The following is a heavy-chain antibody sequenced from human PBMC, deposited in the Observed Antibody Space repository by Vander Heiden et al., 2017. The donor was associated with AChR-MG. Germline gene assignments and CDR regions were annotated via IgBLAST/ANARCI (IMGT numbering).Heavy chain of an antibody. D-gene: IGHD2-15*01. CDR3: ARDQGDCSGGSCKGCDY. Sequence: QVQLVESGGGVVQPGRSLRLSCAASGFTFSSSAMHWVRQAPGKGLEWVAVISYDGSNKYYADSVKGRFTISRDNSKNTLYLQMNSLRAEDTAVYYCARDQGDCSGGSCKGCDYWGQGTLVTVSS. CDR2: ISYDGSNK. J-gene: IGHJ4*02. CDR1: GFTFSSSA. V-gene: IGHV3-30-3*01.